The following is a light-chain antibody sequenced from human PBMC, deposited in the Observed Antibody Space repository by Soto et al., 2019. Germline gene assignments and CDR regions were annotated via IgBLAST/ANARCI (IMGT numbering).Light chain of an antibody. CDR1: SSDVGGYNY. J-gene: IGLJ1*01. V-gene: IGLV2-8*01. CDR2: EVN. CDR3: SSYAGSTNPNFV. Sequence: QSVLTQPXSASGSPGQSVTISCTGTSSDVGGYNYVSWYQQHPGKAPKLMIYEVNKRPSGVPDRFSGSKSGNTASPTVSGLQAEDEADYYCSSYAGSTNPNFVFGTGSKVTVL.